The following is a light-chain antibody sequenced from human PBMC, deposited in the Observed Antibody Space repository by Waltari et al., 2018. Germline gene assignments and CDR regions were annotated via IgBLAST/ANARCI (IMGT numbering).Light chain of an antibody. CDR3: MAHATTTYA. CDR1: SSDVGGSNR. Sequence: QSALTQPPSVSGSPGQSVTISCTGSSSDVGGSNRVSWYQQAPGTAPKSILYEVKIRPSGVPDRFSGSKSGDTASLTISGLQAEDEADYFCMAHATTTYAFGTGTEVTVL. CDR2: EVK. J-gene: IGLJ1*01. V-gene: IGLV2-18*02.